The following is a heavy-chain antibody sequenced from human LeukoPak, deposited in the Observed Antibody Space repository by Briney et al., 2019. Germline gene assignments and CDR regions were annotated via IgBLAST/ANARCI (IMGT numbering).Heavy chain of an antibody. CDR2: IYTSGST. CDR3: AREKGSGWYGIFDY. V-gene: IGHV4-4*07. D-gene: IGHD6-19*01. Sequence: SETLSLTCAVYGGSFSGYYWSWIRQPAGKGLEWIGRIYTSGSTNYNPSLKSRVTMSVDTSKNQFSLKLSSVTAADTAVYYCAREKGSGWYGIFDYWGQGTLVTVSS. J-gene: IGHJ4*02. CDR1: GGSFSGYY.